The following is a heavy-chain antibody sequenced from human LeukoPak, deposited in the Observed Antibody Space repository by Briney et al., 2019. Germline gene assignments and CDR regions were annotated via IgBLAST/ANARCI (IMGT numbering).Heavy chain of an antibody. CDR1: GFTFSDYY. D-gene: IGHD6-13*01. CDR2: ISSSGSNK. Sequence: GGSLRLSCAASGFTFSDYYMSWIRQAPGKGLEWVSYISSSGSNKYYADSVKGRFTISRDNAKNSLYLQMNSLRAEDTAVYYCARDRFGYSSSWSYFDYWGQGTLVTVSS. J-gene: IGHJ4*02. CDR3: ARDRFGYSSSWSYFDY. V-gene: IGHV3-11*01.